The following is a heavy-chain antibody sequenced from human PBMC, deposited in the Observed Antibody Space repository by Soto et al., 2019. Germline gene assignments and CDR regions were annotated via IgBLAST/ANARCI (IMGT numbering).Heavy chain of an antibody. CDR1: GYSFTSYW. CDR3: ARLQPGLWQLAQNWFDP. Sequence: EVQLVQSGAEVKKPGESLKISCKGSGYSFTSYWIGWVRQMPGKGLEWVGISYPGDSDTRYSPSFQGQVTISADKSISTAYLQWSSLKASDTAMYYCARLQPGLWQLAQNWFDPWGQGTLVTVSS. CDR2: SYPGDSDT. D-gene: IGHD6-13*01. J-gene: IGHJ5*02. V-gene: IGHV5-51*01.